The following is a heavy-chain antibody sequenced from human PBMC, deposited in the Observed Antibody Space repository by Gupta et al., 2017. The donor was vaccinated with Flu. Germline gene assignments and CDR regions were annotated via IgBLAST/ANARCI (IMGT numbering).Heavy chain of an antibody. J-gene: IGHJ5*02. CDR2: IIPIFGTA. CDR3: ARIKEDIAVVPAAISSVFGWFDP. V-gene: IGHV1-69*01. D-gene: IGHD2-2*02. Sequence: QAPGQGLEWMGGIIPIFGTANYAQKFQGRVTITADESTSTAYMELSSLRSEDTAVYYCARIKEDIAVVPAAISSVFGWFDPWGQGTLVTVSS.